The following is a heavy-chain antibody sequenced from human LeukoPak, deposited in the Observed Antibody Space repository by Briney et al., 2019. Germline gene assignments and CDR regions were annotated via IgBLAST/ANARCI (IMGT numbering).Heavy chain of an antibody. D-gene: IGHD2-21*01. V-gene: IGHV3-23*01. CDR3: AKFLPTHIVVANYYFDY. Sequence: GGSLRLSCAASGFTFSSYAMSWARQAPGKGLEWVSAISGSGGSTYYADSVKGRFTISRDNSKNTLYLQMNSLRAEDTAVYYCAKFLPTHIVVANYYFDYWGQGTLVTVSS. J-gene: IGHJ4*02. CDR2: ISGSGGST. CDR1: GFTFSSYA.